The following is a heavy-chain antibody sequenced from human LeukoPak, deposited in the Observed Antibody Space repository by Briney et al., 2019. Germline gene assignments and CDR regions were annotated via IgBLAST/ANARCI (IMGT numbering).Heavy chain of an antibody. V-gene: IGHV3-33*01. CDR1: GFTFSSYG. D-gene: IGHD2-15*01. CDR2: IWYDGSNK. Sequence: GGSQRLSCAASGFTFSSYGMHWVRQAPGKGLEWVAVIWYDGSNKYYADSVKGRFTISRDNSKNTLYLQMNSLRAEDTAVYYCARAICSGGSCYEDYWGQGTLVTVSP. J-gene: IGHJ4*02. CDR3: ARAICSGGSCYEDY.